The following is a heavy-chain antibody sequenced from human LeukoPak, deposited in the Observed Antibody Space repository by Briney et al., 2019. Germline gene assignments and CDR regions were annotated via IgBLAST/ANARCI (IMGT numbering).Heavy chain of an antibody. CDR3: ARAIEARYDFWSGTYYYGTDV. CDR1: GFSFGSYS. D-gene: IGHD3-3*01. CDR2: ISGSGTTI. J-gene: IGHJ6*02. Sequence: PGGSLRLSCAASGFSFGSYSMNWVRLAPGKGLEWVSYISGSGTTIYYADSVRGRFTISRDNAKNSLFLQMNSLRAEDTAVYYCARAIEARYDFWSGTYYYGTDVWGQGTTVTVSS. V-gene: IGHV3-48*01.